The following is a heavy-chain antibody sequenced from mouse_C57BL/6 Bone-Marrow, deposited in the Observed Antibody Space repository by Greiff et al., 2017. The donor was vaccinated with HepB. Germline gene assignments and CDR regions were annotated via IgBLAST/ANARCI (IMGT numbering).Heavy chain of an antibody. Sequence: QVHVKQSGPGLVAPSQRLSITCTVSGFSLTSYGVHWVRQPPGKGLEWLVVIWSDGSTTYNSALKSRLSISKDNSKSQVFLKMNSLQTDDTAMYYCARDYGGAMDYWGQGTSVTVSS. D-gene: IGHD1-1*01. CDR2: IWSDGST. J-gene: IGHJ4*01. CDR3: ARDYGGAMDY. V-gene: IGHV2-6*03. CDR1: GFSLTSYG.